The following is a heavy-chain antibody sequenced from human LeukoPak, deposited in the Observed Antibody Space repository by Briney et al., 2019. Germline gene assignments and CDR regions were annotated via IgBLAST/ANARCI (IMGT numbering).Heavy chain of an antibody. V-gene: IGHV3-21*01. CDR2: ISSSSSYI. D-gene: IGHD3-9*01. Sequence: GSLRLSCAVSGFTFSSYSMNWVRQAPGKGLEWVSSISSSSSYIYYADSVKGRFTISRDNAKNSLYLQMNSLRAEDTAVYYCARFDILTAWDYWGQGTLVTVSS. J-gene: IGHJ4*02. CDR1: GFTFSSYS. CDR3: ARFDILTAWDY.